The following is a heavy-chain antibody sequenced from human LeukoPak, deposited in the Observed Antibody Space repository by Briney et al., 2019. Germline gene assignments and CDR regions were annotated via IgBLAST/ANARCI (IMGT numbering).Heavy chain of an antibody. Sequence: PSETLSLTCTVSGGSISSHYWSWIRQPPGKGLEWIGYIYYSGSTNYNPSLKSRVTISVDTSKNQFSLKLSSVTAADTAVYYCARDYYDSSGYHVLGYWAQGTLVIVSS. J-gene: IGHJ4*02. CDR2: IYYSGST. D-gene: IGHD3-22*01. CDR1: GGSISSHY. V-gene: IGHV4-59*11. CDR3: ARDYYDSSGYHVLGY.